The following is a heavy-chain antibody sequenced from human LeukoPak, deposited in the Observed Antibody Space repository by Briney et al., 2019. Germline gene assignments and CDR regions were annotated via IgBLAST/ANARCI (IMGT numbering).Heavy chain of an antibody. D-gene: IGHD2-15*01. CDR1: GGTFSSYA. CDR3: ARDDYCSGGSCYGWFDP. Sequence: SVKVSCKASGGTFSSYAISWVRQAPGQGLEWMGRIIPIFGIANYAQKFQGRVTLTADKSTSTAYMELSSLRSEDTAVYYCARDDYCSGGSCYGWFDPWGQGTLVTVSS. V-gene: IGHV1-69*04. J-gene: IGHJ5*02. CDR2: IIPIFGIA.